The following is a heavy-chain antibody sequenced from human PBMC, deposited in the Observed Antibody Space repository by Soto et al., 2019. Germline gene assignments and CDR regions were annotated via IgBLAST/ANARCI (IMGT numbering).Heavy chain of an antibody. Sequence: SETLSLTCTVSGGSISSYYWSWIRQPPGKGLEWIGYIYYSGSTNYNPSLKSRVTISVDTSKNQFSLKLSSVTAADTAVYYCAGTYYYDSRGLNYWGQGTLVTVSS. J-gene: IGHJ4*02. V-gene: IGHV4-59*01. CDR2: IYYSGST. CDR1: GGSISSYY. D-gene: IGHD3-22*01. CDR3: AGTYYYDSRGLNY.